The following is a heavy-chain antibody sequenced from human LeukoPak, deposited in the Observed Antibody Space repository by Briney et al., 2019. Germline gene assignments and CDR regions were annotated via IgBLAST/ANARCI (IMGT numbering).Heavy chain of an antibody. CDR2: ISGSSSYI. V-gene: IGHV3-21*01. D-gene: IGHD5-18*01. CDR1: GFTFSSDS. CDR3: ATDTAPDY. J-gene: IGHJ4*02. Sequence: PGGSLRLSCAASGFTFSSDSMNWVRQAPGKGLEWVSSISGSSSYIYYADSVKGRFTISRDNAKNSLYLQMNSLRTEDTAVFYCATDTAPDYWGQGTLVTVSS.